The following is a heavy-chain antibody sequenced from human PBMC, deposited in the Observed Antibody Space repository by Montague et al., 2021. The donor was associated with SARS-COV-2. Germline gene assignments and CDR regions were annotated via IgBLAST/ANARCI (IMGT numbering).Heavy chain of an antibody. Sequence: SLRLSCPAPGFTFEDYAMHWVRQAPGEGLEWVSGISWNSGRLDYADYVKGRFTISRDNAKNSLYLQMNSLRAEDTALYYCAKGYFHSGYDRSWDYGMDVWGQGTTVTVSS. J-gene: IGHJ6*02. V-gene: IGHV3-9*01. D-gene: IGHD5-12*01. CDR3: AKGYFHSGYDRSWDYGMDV. CDR1: GFTFEDYA. CDR2: ISWNSGRL.